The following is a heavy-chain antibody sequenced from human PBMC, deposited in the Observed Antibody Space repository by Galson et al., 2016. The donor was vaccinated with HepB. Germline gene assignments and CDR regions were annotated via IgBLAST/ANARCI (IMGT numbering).Heavy chain of an antibody. CDR2: ISASSSTT. J-gene: IGHJ4*02. CDR3: ATSLRGCYGGY. CDR1: GYTFTSYA. V-gene: IGHV1-18*01. D-gene: IGHD4/OR15-4a*01. Sequence: SVRLSCAASGYTFTSYAISWVRQAPGQGLEWMACISASSSTTYYAQKVQGRVTLTTDTSASTAYMELTSLRSDDTAVYYCATSLRGCYGGYWGQGTLVTVSS.